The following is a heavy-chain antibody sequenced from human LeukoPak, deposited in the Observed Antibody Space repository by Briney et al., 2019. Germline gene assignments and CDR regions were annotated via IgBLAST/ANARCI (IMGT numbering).Heavy chain of an antibody. V-gene: IGHV4-38-2*01. CDR2: IYHSGST. J-gene: IGHJ4*02. CDR3: ARICSSTSCYTSTTDY. D-gene: IGHD2-2*02. Sequence: SETLSLTCAVSGYSISSGYYWGWIRQPPGKGLEWIGSIYHSGSTYYNPSLKSRVTISVDTSKNQFSLKLSSVTAADTAVYYCARICSSTSCYTSTTDYWGQGTLVTVST. CDR1: GYSISSGYY.